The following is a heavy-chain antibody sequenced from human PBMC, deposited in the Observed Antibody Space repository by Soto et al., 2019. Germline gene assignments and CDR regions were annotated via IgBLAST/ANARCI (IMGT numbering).Heavy chain of an antibody. Sequence: QVQLQESGPGLVKPSETLSLTCTVSGGPITTTIWWAWVRLPPGKGLEWIGELHHDGTTNYNPSLESRITMSLDKSNNHFSLKPTSVTAADTAIYYCATQTISYTWGVWGRGTTVTVSS. V-gene: IGHV4-4*02. J-gene: IGHJ6*02. CDR1: GGPITTTIW. CDR2: LHHDGTT. D-gene: IGHD3-16*01. CDR3: ATQTISYTWGV.